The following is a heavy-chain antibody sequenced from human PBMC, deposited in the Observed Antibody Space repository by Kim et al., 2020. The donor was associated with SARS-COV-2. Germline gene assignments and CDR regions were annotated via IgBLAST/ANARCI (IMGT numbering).Heavy chain of an antibody. J-gene: IGHJ4*02. Sequence: SETLSLTCTFSGGSISSYYWSWIRQPPGKGLEWIGYIYYSGSTNYNPSLKSRVTISVDTSKNQFSLKLSSVTAADTAVYYCARSTVVTPEWGFDYWGQGTLVTVSS. CDR1: GGSISSYY. CDR3: ARSTVVTPEWGFDY. D-gene: IGHD2-21*02. V-gene: IGHV4-59*08. CDR2: IYYSGST.